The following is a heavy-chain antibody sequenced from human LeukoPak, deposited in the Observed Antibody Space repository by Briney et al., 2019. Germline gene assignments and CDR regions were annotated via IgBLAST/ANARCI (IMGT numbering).Heavy chain of an antibody. CDR1: GLAFDDYG. Sequence: PGGSLRLSCAASGLAFDDYGMSWVRQAPGKGLEWVSGINWNGGSIGYADSVKGRFTISRDNAKNSLYLQINSLRAEDTALYYCAKDRGDFSGWFFWGQGTLVTVSS. CDR3: AKDRGDFSGWFF. D-gene: IGHD6-19*01. CDR2: INWNGGSI. J-gene: IGHJ4*02. V-gene: IGHV3-20*04.